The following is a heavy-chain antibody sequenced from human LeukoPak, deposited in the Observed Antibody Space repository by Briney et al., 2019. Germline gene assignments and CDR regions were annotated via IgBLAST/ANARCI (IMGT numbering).Heavy chain of an antibody. CDR1: GGSISSYY. Sequence: RPSETLSLTCTVSGGSISSYYWSWIRQPPGKGLEWIGYIYYSGSTNYNPSLKSRVTISVDTPKNQFSLKLSSVTAADTAVYYCARVKSRWLQFLELNYFDYWGQGTLVTVSS. D-gene: IGHD5-24*01. CDR2: IYYSGST. CDR3: ARVKSRWLQFLELNYFDY. J-gene: IGHJ4*02. V-gene: IGHV4-59*01.